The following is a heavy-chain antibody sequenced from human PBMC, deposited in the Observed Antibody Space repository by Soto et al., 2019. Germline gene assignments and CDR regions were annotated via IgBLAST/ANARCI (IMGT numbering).Heavy chain of an antibody. CDR2: ISSSSSYI. Sequence: GGSLRLSCAASGFTFSSYSMNWVRQAPGKGLEWVSSISSSSSYIYYADSVKGRFTISRDNAKNSLYLQMNSLRAEDTAVYYCASDSTFFGVVIDVSPHHYYYGTDVWGQGTTVTVSS. CDR3: ASDSTFFGVVIDVSPHHYYYGTDV. CDR1: GFTFSSYS. D-gene: IGHD3-3*01. V-gene: IGHV3-21*01. J-gene: IGHJ6*02.